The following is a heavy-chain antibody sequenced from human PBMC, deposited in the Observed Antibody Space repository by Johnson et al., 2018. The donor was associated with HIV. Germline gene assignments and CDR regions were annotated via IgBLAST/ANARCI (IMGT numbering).Heavy chain of an antibody. Sequence: VQLVESGGGLIQPGGSLRLSCAAPGFTVSSNCMSWVRQAPGKGLEWVSGINWNGDSTGYADSVKGRFTISRDNAKNSLYLQMNNLRAEDTALYYCARVSDDYGGNPAAWGAFDVWGQGTMVTVSS. CDR2: INWNGDST. D-gene: IGHD4-23*01. V-gene: IGHV3-20*04. J-gene: IGHJ3*01. CDR1: GFTVSSNC. CDR3: ARVSDDYGGNPAAWGAFDV.